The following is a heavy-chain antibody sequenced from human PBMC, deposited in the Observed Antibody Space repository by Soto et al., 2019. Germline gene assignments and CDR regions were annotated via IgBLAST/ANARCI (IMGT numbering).Heavy chain of an antibody. CDR2: FDPEDGET. V-gene: IGHV1-24*01. J-gene: IGHJ6*02. D-gene: IGHD1-26*01. CDR3: ATGTTPYYYYGMDV. Sequence: ASVKVSCKVSGYTLTELSMHWVRQAPGKGLERMGGFDPEDGETIYAQKFQGRVTMTEDTSTDTAYMEPSSLRSEDTAVYYCATGTTPYYYYGMDVWGQGTTVTVS. CDR1: GYTLTELS.